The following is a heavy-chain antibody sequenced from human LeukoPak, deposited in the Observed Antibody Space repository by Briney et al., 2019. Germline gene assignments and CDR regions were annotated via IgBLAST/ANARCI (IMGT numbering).Heavy chain of an antibody. CDR1: GYTLTELS. CDR3: ATVGTNYGDYGWFDP. D-gene: IGHD4-17*01. Sequence: ASVKVSCKVSGYTLTELSMHWVRQAPGKGLEWMGGFDPEDGETIYAQKFQGRVTMTEDTSTDTAYKELSSLRSEDTAVYYCATVGTNYGDYGWFDPWGQGTLVTVSS. CDR2: FDPEDGET. J-gene: IGHJ5*02. V-gene: IGHV1-24*01.